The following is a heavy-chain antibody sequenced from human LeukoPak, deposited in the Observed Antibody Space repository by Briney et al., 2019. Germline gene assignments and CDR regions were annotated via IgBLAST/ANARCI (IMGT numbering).Heavy chain of an antibody. CDR2: IYTSGST. Sequence: PSETLSLTCTVSGGSISSYYWSWIRQPAGKGLEWIGRIYTSGSTNYNPSLKSRVTMSVDTSKNQFSLKPSSVTAADTAVYYCARDGGYYYDSSGYRKEYYFDYWGQGTLVTVSS. J-gene: IGHJ4*02. CDR3: ARDGGYYYDSSGYRKEYYFDY. D-gene: IGHD3-22*01. V-gene: IGHV4-4*07. CDR1: GGSISSYY.